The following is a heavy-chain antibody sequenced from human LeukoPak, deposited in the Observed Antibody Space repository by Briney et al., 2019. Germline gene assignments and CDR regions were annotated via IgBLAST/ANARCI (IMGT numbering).Heavy chain of an antibody. Sequence: SETLSLTCAVYGGSFSGYYWSWIRQPPGKGLEWIGEINHSGSTNYNPSLKSRVTISVDTSKNQFSLKLSSVTAADTAVYYCARDRYNWSVLDYWGQGTLVTVSS. CDR1: GGSFSGYY. D-gene: IGHD1-20*01. CDR3: ARDRYNWSVLDY. CDR2: INHSGST. J-gene: IGHJ4*02. V-gene: IGHV4-34*01.